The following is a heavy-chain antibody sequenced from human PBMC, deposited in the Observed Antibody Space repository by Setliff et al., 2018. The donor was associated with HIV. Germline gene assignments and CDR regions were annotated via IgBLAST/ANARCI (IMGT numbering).Heavy chain of an antibody. D-gene: IGHD3-10*01. CDR3: AKLGGPESGSCES. V-gene: IGHV3-23*01. CDR2: ISGSGVKT. CDR1: RFTFNTYA. Sequence: LKISCAASRFTFNTYAMTWVRQAPGKGLEWVSTISGSGVKTFYADSVKGRFTISRDNSKNTLYLEMNSLRAEDTAIYYCAKLGGPESGSCESWGQGTLVTVST. J-gene: IGHJ5*02.